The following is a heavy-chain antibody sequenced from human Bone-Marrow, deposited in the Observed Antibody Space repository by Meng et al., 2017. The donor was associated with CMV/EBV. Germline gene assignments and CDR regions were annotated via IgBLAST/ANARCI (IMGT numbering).Heavy chain of an antibody. V-gene: IGHV4-34*01. CDR1: GGSFSGYY. Sequence: SETLSLTCAVYGGSFSGYYWSWIRQPPGKGLEWIGEINHSGSTNYNPSLKSRVTISVDTSKNQFSLKLSSVTAADTAVYYCARGNSDTSGYYGFKPWGQGTLVTVSS. J-gene: IGHJ5*02. D-gene: IGHD3-22*01. CDR3: ARGNSDTSGYYGFKP. CDR2: INHSGST.